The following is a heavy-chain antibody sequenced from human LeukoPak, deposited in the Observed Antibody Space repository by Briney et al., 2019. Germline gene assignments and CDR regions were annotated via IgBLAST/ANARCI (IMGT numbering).Heavy chain of an antibody. CDR1: GYTFTDYY. J-gene: IGHJ4*02. CDR3: AVLLGMGDFDH. Sequence: GASVKVSCKSSGYTFTDYYMHWVRQAPGQGLEWMGWINPNSCATNYAQKFQGRVTLTRDTSISTAYMELSRLTSDDTAVYYCAVLLGMGDFDHWGQGTLVTVSS. V-gene: IGHV1-2*02. D-gene: IGHD7-27*01. CDR2: INPNSCAT.